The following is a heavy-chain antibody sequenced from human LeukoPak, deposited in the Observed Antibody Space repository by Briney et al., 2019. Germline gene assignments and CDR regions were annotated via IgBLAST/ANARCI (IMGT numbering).Heavy chain of an antibody. J-gene: IGHJ6*02. CDR1: GFTFSRYG. CDR2: IWFDGSNR. V-gene: IGHV3-33*01. D-gene: IGHD3-16*01. Sequence: PGGSLRLSCAASGFTFSRYGMHWVRQAPGKGLEWVAVIWFDGSNRNHADSVKGRFTISRDNSKNTLYLQMNSLRAEDTAVYYCARDTPKGLYYYGMDAWGQGTTVTVSS. CDR3: ARDTPKGLYYYGMDA.